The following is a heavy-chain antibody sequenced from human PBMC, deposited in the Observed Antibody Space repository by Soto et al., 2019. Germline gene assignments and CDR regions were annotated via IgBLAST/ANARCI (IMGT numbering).Heavy chain of an antibody. CDR1: GFTFSSYS. V-gene: IGHV3-48*02. CDR2: ISSSSSTI. J-gene: IGHJ6*02. CDR3: AREIMIMFGGVIAPAYGMDV. Sequence: EVQLMESGGGLVQPGGSLRLSCAASGFTFSSYSMNWVRQAPGKGLEWVSYISSSSSTIYYADSVKGRFTISRDNAKKSMYLKMKSLREEDTAVYYCAREIMIMFGGVIAPAYGMDVWGQGTTVTVSS. D-gene: IGHD3-16*02.